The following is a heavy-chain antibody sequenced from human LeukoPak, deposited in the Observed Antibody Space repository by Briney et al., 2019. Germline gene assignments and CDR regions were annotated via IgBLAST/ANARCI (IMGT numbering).Heavy chain of an antibody. Sequence: GESLRLSCAASGFTFSSYAMHWVRQAPGKGLEWVAIIWSDGNNKYYADSVEGRFTISRDTSKNTLFLQMNSLRAEDTAVYYCARGQPGVAAAGNLDYWGQGTLVTVSS. J-gene: IGHJ4*02. V-gene: IGHV3-33*01. D-gene: IGHD6-13*01. CDR3: ARGQPGVAAAGNLDY. CDR2: IWSDGNNK. CDR1: GFTFSSYA.